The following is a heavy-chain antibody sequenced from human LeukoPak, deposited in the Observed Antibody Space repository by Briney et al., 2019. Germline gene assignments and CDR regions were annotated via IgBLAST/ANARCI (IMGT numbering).Heavy chain of an antibody. D-gene: IGHD2-2*01. CDR2: INSDGSST. V-gene: IGHV3-74*01. CDR3: ARVLGYCSSTSCYPLGY. J-gene: IGHJ4*02. Sequence: PGGSLRLSCAASGFTFSSYWMHWVRQAPGKGLVWVSRINSDGSSTSYADSVRGRFTISRDNAKNTLYLQMNSLRAEGTAVYYCARVLGYCSSTSCYPLGYWGQGALVTVSS. CDR1: GFTFSSYW.